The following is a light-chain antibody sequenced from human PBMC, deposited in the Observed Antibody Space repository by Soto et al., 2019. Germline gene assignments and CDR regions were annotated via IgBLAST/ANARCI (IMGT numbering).Light chain of an antibody. CDR3: QQGYRTPQK. CDR2: AAS. CDR1: GSIRSY. J-gene: IGKJ1*01. Sequence: DIQMTQSQSSLSASVGDRFTITCRARGSIRSYLNWYKQKPGKAPKLLIYAASSLQSGVPSRFNGSGSATDFNLTTSSLQHVDFSTYYCQQGYRTPQKFGQGTKVEIK. V-gene: IGKV1-39*01.